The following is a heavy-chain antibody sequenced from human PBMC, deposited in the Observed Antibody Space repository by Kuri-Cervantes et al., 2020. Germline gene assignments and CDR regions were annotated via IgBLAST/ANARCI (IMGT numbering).Heavy chain of an antibody. Sequence: ASVKVSCKASGYTFTSYDINWVRQATGQGLEWMGWMNPNSGNTGYAQKFQGRVTMTRNTSISTAYMELSSLRSEDTAVYYCAREKEHDYVWGSYRYTNWGQGTLVTVSS. CDR3: AREKEHDYVWGSYRYTN. CDR1: GYTFTSYD. D-gene: IGHD3-16*02. J-gene: IGHJ4*02. CDR2: MNPNSGNT. V-gene: IGHV1-8*01.